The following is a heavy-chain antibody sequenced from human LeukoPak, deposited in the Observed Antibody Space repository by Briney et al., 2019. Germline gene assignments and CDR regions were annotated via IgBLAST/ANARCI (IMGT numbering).Heavy chain of an antibody. J-gene: IGHJ4*02. D-gene: IGHD5-18*01. CDR1: GGSISSYY. Sequence: TSETLSLTCTVSGGSISSYYWSWLRQPPGKGLEWLGYIYYSGSTNYNPSLKSRVTISVHTSKNQFSLKLSSVTAADTAVYYCARVQIGYSYGLFDYWGQGTLVTVSS. CDR2: IYYSGST. V-gene: IGHV4-59*01. CDR3: ARVQIGYSYGLFDY.